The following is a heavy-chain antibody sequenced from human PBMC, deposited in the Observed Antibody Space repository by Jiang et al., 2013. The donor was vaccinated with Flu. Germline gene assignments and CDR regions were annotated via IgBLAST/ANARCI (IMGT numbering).Heavy chain of an antibody. CDR2: IHYSGTT. V-gene: IGHV4-31*11. CDR3: ARDNLAYSSSSSVSRSDWFDP. Sequence: GSGLVKPSQTLSLTCAVSGDSIRSGGYYWSWIRQHPGKGLEWIGYIHYSGTTYYNPSLKSRVTISVDTSKNQFSLKLNSVTAADTAVYYCARDNLAYSSSSSVSRSDWFDPWGQGTLVTVSS. CDR1: GDSIRSGGYY. D-gene: IGHD6-6*01. J-gene: IGHJ5*02.